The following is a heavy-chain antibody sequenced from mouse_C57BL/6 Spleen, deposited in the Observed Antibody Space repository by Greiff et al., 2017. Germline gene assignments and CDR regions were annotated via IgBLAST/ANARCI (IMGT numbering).Heavy chain of an antibody. V-gene: IGHV6-6*01. CDR2: IRNKANNHAT. D-gene: IGHD1-1*01. Sequence: EVKVVESGGGLVQPGGSMKLSCAASGFTFSDAWMDWVRQSPEKGLEWVAEIRNKANNHATYYAESVKGRFTISRDDSKSSVYLQMNSLRAEDTGIYYCTKTTVVARYFDVWGTGTTVTVSS. CDR3: TKTTVVARYFDV. J-gene: IGHJ1*03. CDR1: GFTFSDAW.